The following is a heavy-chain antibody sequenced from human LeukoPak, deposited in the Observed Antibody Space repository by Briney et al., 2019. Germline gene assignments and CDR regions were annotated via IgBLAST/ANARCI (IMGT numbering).Heavy chain of an antibody. D-gene: IGHD3-10*01. Sequence: PSETLSLTCTVSGGSIRSYYWSWIRQPAGKGLEWIGRIYTSGSTNYNPSLKSRVTMSVDTSKNQFSLKLSSVTAADTAVYYCARGLVSGSYYLGAFDIWGQGTMVTVSS. CDR3: ARGLVSGSYYLGAFDI. V-gene: IGHV4-4*07. CDR2: IYTSGST. J-gene: IGHJ3*02. CDR1: GGSIRSYY.